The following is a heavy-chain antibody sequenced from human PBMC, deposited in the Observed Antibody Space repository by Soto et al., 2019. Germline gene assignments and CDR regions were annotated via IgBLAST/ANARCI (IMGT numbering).Heavy chain of an antibody. CDR1: GFTFGDSG. Sequence: PGGSLRLSCTASGFTFGDSGMSWFRQAPGKGLEWVSAISGSGGSTYYADSVKGRFTISRDNSKNTLYLQMNSLRAEDTAVYYCAKDPFYDYIWGSYRSVRDYWGQGTLVTVSS. CDR2: ISGSGGST. J-gene: IGHJ4*02. V-gene: IGHV3-23*01. D-gene: IGHD3-16*02. CDR3: AKDPFYDYIWGSYRSVRDY.